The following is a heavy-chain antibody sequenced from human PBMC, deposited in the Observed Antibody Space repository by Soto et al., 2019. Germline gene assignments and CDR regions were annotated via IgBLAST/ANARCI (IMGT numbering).Heavy chain of an antibody. CDR2: ISAYNGNT. J-gene: IGHJ6*02. CDR3: ASSRRGSGRLGNGMDV. D-gene: IGHD3-10*01. Sequence: ASVKVSCKASGYTFTSYGISWVRQAPGQGLEWMGWISAYNGNTNYAQKLQGRVTMTTDTSTSTAYMELRSLRSDDTAVYYCASSRRGSGRLGNGMDVWGQGTTVTVSS. CDR1: GYTFTSYG. V-gene: IGHV1-18*01.